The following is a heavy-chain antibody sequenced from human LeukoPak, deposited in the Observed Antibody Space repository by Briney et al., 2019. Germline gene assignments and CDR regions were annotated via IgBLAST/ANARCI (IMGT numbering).Heavy chain of an antibody. CDR2: IKQDGSEK. CDR1: GFTFSSYW. Sequence: GGSLRLSCAASGFTFSSYWMSWVRQAPGKGLEWVANIKQDGSEKYYVDSVKGRFTISRDNAKNSLYLQMNSLRAEDTAVYYCARRSRVAVAQGWELPVEGAFDIWGQGTMVTVSS. J-gene: IGHJ3*02. V-gene: IGHV3-7*01. D-gene: IGHD1-26*01. CDR3: ARRSRVAVAQGWELPVEGAFDI.